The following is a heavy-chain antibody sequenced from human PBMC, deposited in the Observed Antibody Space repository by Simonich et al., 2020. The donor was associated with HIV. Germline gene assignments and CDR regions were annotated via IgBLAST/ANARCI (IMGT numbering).Heavy chain of an antibody. D-gene: IGHD3-22*01. CDR2: FDPEVGEK. CDR1: GHSLTDLS. Sequence: QVQLLQSGAEVKKPGASVKVSCKVSGHSLTDLSMHWVRQTPGKGLEWMGGFDPEVGEKIYAQKFQGRVTMPEDTSTDTASMELRSLRSEDTAVYYCATESPLYDSSGVDFCFDYWGQGTLVTVSS. CDR3: ATESPLYDSSGVDFCFDY. J-gene: IGHJ4*02. V-gene: IGHV1-24*01.